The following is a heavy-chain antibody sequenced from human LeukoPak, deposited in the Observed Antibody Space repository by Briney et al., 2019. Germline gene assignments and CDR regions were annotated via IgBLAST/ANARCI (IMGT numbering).Heavy chain of an antibody. CDR2: IIPILGIA. D-gene: IGHD3-10*01. CDR3: ARGKGYYGSGSYYYYMDV. Sequence: GSSVKVSCKASGGTFSSYTISWVQQAPGQGLEWMGRIIPILGIANYAQKFQGRVTITADKSTSTAYMELSSLRSEDTAVYYCARGKGYYGSGSYYYYMDVWGKGTTVTVSS. CDR1: GGTFSSYT. J-gene: IGHJ6*03. V-gene: IGHV1-69*02.